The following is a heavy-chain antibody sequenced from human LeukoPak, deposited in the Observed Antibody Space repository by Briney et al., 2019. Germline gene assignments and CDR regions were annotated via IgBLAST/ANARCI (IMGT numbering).Heavy chain of an antibody. D-gene: IGHD5-18*01. CDR1: GFTFSTYW. J-gene: IGHJ4*02. Sequence: PGGSLRLSCAASGFTFSTYWMSWVRQAPGKGLEWVANIKHDGGEKYYVDSVKGRFTISRDNAQNSLYFQLNSLRAEDTAVYHCTREPTRRGYSYVDYWGQGTLVTVSS. V-gene: IGHV3-7*04. CDR3: TREPTRRGYSYVDY. CDR2: IKHDGGEK.